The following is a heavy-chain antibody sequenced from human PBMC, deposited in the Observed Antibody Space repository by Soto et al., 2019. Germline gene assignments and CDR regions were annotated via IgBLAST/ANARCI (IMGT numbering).Heavy chain of an antibody. Sequence: GGSLRLSCAASGFSFSSNAMSWVRQTPGKGLEWASAISGSGVSTYYADSVTGRFTISRDNSKDTLFLQINSLRAEDTAVYYCATSSGCSGGFCYWGQGALVTVSS. V-gene: IGHV3-23*01. CDR2: ISGSGVST. J-gene: IGHJ4*02. D-gene: IGHD2-15*01. CDR3: ATSSGCSGGFCY. CDR1: GFSFSSNA.